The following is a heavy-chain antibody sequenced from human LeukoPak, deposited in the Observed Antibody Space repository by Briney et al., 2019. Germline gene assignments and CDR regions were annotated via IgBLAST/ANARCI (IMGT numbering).Heavy chain of an antibody. Sequence: GGSLRLSCADSGFTVSSNYMSWVRQAPGKGLEWVSVVYSGDSTYYADSVKGRFTISSDNSKNTLYLQMNSLRAEDTAVYYCAGGAGPSKDAFDIWGQGTMVTVSS. CDR2: VYSGDST. V-gene: IGHV3-53*01. D-gene: IGHD3-10*01. J-gene: IGHJ3*02. CDR1: GFTVSSNY. CDR3: AGGAGPSKDAFDI.